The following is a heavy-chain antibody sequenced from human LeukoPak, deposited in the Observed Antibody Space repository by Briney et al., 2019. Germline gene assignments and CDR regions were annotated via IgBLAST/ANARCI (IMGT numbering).Heavy chain of an antibody. Sequence: PSETLSLTCTVSGGSISSSSYYWGWIRQPPGKGLEWIGSIYYSGSTYYNPSLKSRVTISVDTSKNQFSLKLSSVTAADTAVYYCAGVLGGYYYYYYYMDVWGKGTTVTVSS. CDR1: GGSISSSSYY. V-gene: IGHV4-39*07. D-gene: IGHD2-15*01. CDR2: IYYSGST. CDR3: AGVLGGYYYYYYYMDV. J-gene: IGHJ6*03.